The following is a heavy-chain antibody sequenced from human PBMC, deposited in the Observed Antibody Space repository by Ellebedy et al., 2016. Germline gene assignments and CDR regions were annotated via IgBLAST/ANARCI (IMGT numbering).Heavy chain of an antibody. Sequence: GGSLRLSCAASGFTFSSYSMSWVRQAPGKGLEWVSSISSSSNFIYYADSVKGRFTISRDNAKNSLDLQMNRLRAEDTAVYYCARPLPEGFGELSEQGWGQGTLVTVSS. CDR3: ARPLPEGFGELSEQG. V-gene: IGHV3-21*01. D-gene: IGHD3-10*01. CDR2: ISSSSNFI. J-gene: IGHJ4*02. CDR1: GFTFSSYS.